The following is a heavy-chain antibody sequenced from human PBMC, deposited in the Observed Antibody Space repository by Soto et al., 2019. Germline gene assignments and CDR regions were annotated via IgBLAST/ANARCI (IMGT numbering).Heavy chain of an antibody. J-gene: IGHJ4*02. CDR2: ITYDGRNK. D-gene: IGHD1-1*01. Sequence: PGGSLRLSCAASGSVISSYGMHWVRQAPGKGLEWVAVITYDGRNKYYADSVKGRFSISRDNSRNTSLLQMHSLSAEDTAVYYCEKDPKATGTHYGGRGTLVTVAS. V-gene: IGHV3-30*18. CDR3: EKDPKATGTHY. CDR1: GSVISSYG.